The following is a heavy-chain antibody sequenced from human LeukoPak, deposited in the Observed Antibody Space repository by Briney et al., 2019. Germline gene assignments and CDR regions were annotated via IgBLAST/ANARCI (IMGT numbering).Heavy chain of an antibody. CDR2: ISSSGSSI. J-gene: IGHJ4*02. CDR3: AGDLGYYGSGSYAFDF. Sequence: GGSLRLSCAASGFIFSSYAMNWVRQAPGKGLEWVSYISSSGSSIYYADSVKGRFTISRDNAKNSLYLQMNSLRAEDTAVYYCAGDLGYYGSGSYAFDFWGQGTLVTVSS. V-gene: IGHV3-48*04. CDR1: GFIFSSYA. D-gene: IGHD3-10*01.